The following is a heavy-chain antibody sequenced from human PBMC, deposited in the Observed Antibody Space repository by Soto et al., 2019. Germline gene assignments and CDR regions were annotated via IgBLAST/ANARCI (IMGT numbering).Heavy chain of an antibody. D-gene: IGHD1-20*01. CDR1: GDSVSTVGFH. Sequence: PSETLSLPGTVSGDSVSTVGFHGSCPRRPPGKGLEWLGYLYNGGSHYYWPSLESRMHLSLDATRNHYSLRLTSVTPAATAAYFCTRAPDVLDTITNFDYWGQGKRLTVTS. CDR3: TRAPDVLDTITNFDY. J-gene: IGHJ4*02. CDR2: LYNGGSH. V-gene: IGHV4-30-4*01.